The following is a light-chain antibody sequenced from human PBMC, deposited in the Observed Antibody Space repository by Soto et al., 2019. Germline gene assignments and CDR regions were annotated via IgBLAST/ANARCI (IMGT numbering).Light chain of an antibody. Sequence: EIVLTQSPVTLSLSPGERATLSCRASQSVSSSNLAWYQQKTGQAPRLLIYGTSSRATGIPDRFSGSGSGTDFPHTISRLEPEDFAVYYCQQYGTSPPYTFGQEPKLEIK. CDR2: GTS. CDR1: QSVSSSN. J-gene: IGKJ2*01. V-gene: IGKV3-20*01. CDR3: QQYGTSPPYT.